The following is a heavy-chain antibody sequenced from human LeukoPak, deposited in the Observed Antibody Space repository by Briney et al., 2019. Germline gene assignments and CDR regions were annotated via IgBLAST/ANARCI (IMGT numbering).Heavy chain of an antibody. J-gene: IGHJ4*02. Sequence: GGSLRLSCAASGFTFDSYAMGWVRRAPGRGLEWVSAISGSATGTYYADSVKGRFTISRGNSKKTLHLQMNSLRAEDTAIYYCAKSGEYSSSSAPYNYFDYWGQGTLVTVSS. CDR3: AKSGEYSSSSAPYNYFDY. V-gene: IGHV3-23*01. D-gene: IGHD6-6*01. CDR2: ISGSATGT. CDR1: GFTFDSYA.